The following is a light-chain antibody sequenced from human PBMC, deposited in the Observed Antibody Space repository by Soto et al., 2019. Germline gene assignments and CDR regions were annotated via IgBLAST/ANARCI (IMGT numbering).Light chain of an antibody. Sequence: EIVLTQSPGTLSLSPGERATLSCRASQSFSSSYLSWYQQKPGQAPRLLIYGAYSRAPGTPVRFSGSGSGTDFTLTISRLEPEDFAVYYCHRYGGSPSTFGQGTKLEI. J-gene: IGKJ2*01. CDR2: GAY. CDR3: HRYGGSPST. CDR1: QSFSSSY. V-gene: IGKV3-20*01.